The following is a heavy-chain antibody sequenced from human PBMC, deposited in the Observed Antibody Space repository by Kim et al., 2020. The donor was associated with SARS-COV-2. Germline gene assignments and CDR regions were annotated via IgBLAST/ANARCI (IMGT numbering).Heavy chain of an antibody. V-gene: IGHV4-59*01. CDR3: ARVGFGEVDAFDI. CDR1: GGSISSYY. CDR2: IYYSGST. D-gene: IGHD3-10*01. J-gene: IGHJ3*02. Sequence: SETLSLTCTVSGGSISSYYWSWIRQPPGKGLEWIGYIYYSGSTNYNPSLKSRVTISVDTSKNQFSLKLSSVTAADTAVYYCARVGFGEVDAFDIWGQGTMVTVSS.